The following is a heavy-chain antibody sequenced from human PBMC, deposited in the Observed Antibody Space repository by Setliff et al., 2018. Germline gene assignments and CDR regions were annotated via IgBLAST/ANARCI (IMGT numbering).Heavy chain of an antibody. V-gene: IGHV3-7*01. D-gene: IGHD3-16*01. CDR1: GFTFSSRW. J-gene: IGHJ4*02. CDR3: ARDRGGGLYDY. Sequence: PSETLSLSCEASGFTFSSRWMSWVRQAPGKGLEWVANIKQDGSVKYYVDSVKGRFTISRDNAKNSLYLQMDSLRVEDTAMYFCARDRGGGLYDYWGRGTLVTVSS. CDR2: IKQDGSVK.